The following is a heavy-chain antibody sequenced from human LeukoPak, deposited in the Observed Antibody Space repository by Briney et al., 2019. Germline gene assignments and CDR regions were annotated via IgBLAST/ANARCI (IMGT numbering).Heavy chain of an antibody. D-gene: IGHD3-16*01. V-gene: IGHV1-8*01. J-gene: IGHJ6*03. Sequence: ASVKVSSKASGYTFTSYDSNWVRQAPGQGLEWMASMNPNNGNTAYARKFQDRVTMTRDTSIGTAYLELSALRSEDTAVYYCARLHWESGGISFYYYMDVWGKGTTVTVSS. CDR2: MNPNNGNT. CDR1: GYTFTSYD. CDR3: ARLHWESGGISFYYYMDV.